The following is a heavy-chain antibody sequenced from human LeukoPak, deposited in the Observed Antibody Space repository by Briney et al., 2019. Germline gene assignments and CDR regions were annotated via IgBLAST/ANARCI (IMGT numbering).Heavy chain of an antibody. Sequence: PSETLSLTCAVYGGTFSGYYWSRIRQPPGKGLEWIGEINHSGSTNYNPSLKSRVTISVDTTTNQFPLMLSSVTAADTPVYYCAXXXXXXXXEWTRERIDYWGQGTLVTVSS. CDR3: AXXXXXXXXEWTRERIDY. CDR2: INHSGST. CDR1: GGTFSGYY. V-gene: IGHV4-34*08. D-gene: IGHD1-1*01. J-gene: IGHJ4*02.